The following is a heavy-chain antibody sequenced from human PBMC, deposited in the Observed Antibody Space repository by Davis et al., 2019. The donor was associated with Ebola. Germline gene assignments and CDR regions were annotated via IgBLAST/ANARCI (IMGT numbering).Heavy chain of an antibody. D-gene: IGHD4-23*01. J-gene: IGHJ6*04. V-gene: IGHV4-31*03. CDR3: AREDYVGPYYYGMNV. CDR1: GGSISSGGYY. CDR2: IYYSGST. Sequence: SETLSLTCTVSGGSISSGGYYWSWIRQHPGKGLEWIGYIYYSGSTYYNPSLKSRVTISVDTSKNQFSLKLSSVTAADTAVYYCAREDYVGPYYYGMNVWGTGTPITVSS.